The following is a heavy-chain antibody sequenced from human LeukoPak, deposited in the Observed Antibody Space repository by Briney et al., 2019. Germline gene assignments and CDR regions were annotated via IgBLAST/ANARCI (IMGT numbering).Heavy chain of an antibody. J-gene: IGHJ4*02. D-gene: IGHD6-6*01. CDR3: AKLGKAARFHLFPYYFDY. CDR2: ISGSGGST. CDR1: GFTFNISA. Sequence: GGSLRLSCAASGFTFNISAMSWVRQAPGKGLECVPPISGSGGSTYYAGSVKGRFTISRDNSKNTLYLQMNSLRGEDTAVYYCAKLGKAARFHLFPYYFDYWGQGTLVTVSS. V-gene: IGHV3-23*01.